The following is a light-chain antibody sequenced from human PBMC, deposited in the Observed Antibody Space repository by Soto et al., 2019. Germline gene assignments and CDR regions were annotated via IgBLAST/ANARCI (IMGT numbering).Light chain of an antibody. CDR3: QHYGSSPWP. V-gene: IGKV3-20*01. CDR1: QSVSGSY. Sequence: EIVLTQSPGTLSLSPGERATLSCRSSQSVSGSYLAWYQQKPGQAPRLLIYGASSRATRIPDRFSGSGSGTDFTLTVSRLEPEDFAVYYCQHYGSSPWPFGQGTKVEIK. J-gene: IGKJ1*01. CDR2: GAS.